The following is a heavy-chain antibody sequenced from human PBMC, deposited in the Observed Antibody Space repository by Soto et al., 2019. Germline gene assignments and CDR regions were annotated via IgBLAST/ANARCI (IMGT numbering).Heavy chain of an antibody. D-gene: IGHD3-3*01. CDR2: IWYDGSNK. J-gene: IGHJ6*02. V-gene: IGHV3-33*01. Sequence: GVSLRLSCAASGFTFSSYGMHWVRQAPGKGLEWVAVIWYDGSNKYYADSVKGRFTISRDNSKNRLYLQMNSLRAEDTAVYYCARDHPSGYDFWSGYYRNYYYGMDVWGQGTTVTVSS. CDR3: ARDHPSGYDFWSGYYRNYYYGMDV. CDR1: GFTFSSYG.